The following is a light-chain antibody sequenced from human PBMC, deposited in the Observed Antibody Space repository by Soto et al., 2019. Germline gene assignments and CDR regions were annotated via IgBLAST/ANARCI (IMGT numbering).Light chain of an antibody. CDR3: SSYSSTSSVV. CDR1: SSDVGGYNY. CDR2: GVA. J-gene: IGLJ2*01. Sequence: QSVLTQPASVSGSPGQSITMSCTGTSSDVGGYNYVSWYQQHPGKAPKLMIYGVANRPSGVSHRFSGSKSGNTASLAISGLQAEDEADYYCSSYSSTSSVVFGGGTKVTVL. V-gene: IGLV2-14*01.